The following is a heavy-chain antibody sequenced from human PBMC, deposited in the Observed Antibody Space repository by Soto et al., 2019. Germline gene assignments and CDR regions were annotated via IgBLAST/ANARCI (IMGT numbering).Heavy chain of an antibody. CDR1: GDSISKPDYY. Sequence: PSDTLSLTCTVSGDSISKPDYYWSWIRQPPGKGLEWIGYVYYRGSIYYNPSFESRITISVDTSKNQFSLNLTSVTAADSAVYFCARVTFTPNWFDSWGQGILVTVSS. D-gene: IGHD3-3*02. CDR2: VYYRGSI. J-gene: IGHJ5*01. V-gene: IGHV4-30-4*02. CDR3: ARVTFTPNWFDS.